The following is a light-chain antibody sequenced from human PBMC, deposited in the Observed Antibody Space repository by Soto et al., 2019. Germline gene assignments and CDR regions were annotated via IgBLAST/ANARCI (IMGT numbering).Light chain of an antibody. Sequence: EIVLTQSPDTLSLSPGERATLSCRASQSVSSYLAWYQQKPGQAPRLLIFAASRRASGIPDRFSGSGSGTDITLTIGRLEPEDFAVYYCQQYNNWPPWTFGQGTKVDI. V-gene: IGKV3-20*01. J-gene: IGKJ1*01. CDR1: QSVSSY. CDR3: QQYNNWPPWT. CDR2: AAS.